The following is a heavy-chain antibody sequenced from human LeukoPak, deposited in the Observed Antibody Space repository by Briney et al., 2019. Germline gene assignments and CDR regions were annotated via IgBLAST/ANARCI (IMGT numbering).Heavy chain of an antibody. D-gene: IGHD2-8*01. CDR1: GFTFSHAW. V-gene: IGHV3-15*01. CDR3: TDPELTTNGVRPN. Sequence: GGSLRLSCAASGFTFSHAWMSWVRQAPGKGLEWVGRIKSKTDGGTTDYAAPVKGRITISRDDSKNTLYLQMNSLKTEDTAVYYCTDPELTTNGVRPNWGQGTLVTVSS. CDR2: IKSKTDGGTT. J-gene: IGHJ4*02.